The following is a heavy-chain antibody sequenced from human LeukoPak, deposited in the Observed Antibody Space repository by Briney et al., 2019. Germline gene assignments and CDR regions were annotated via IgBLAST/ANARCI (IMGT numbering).Heavy chain of an antibody. CDR1: GGSISSGGYY. V-gene: IGHV4-31*03. Sequence: SQTLSLTCTVSGGSISSGGYYWSWIRQHPGKGLERIGHIYYSGSTYYNPSLKSRVTISVDTSKNQFSLKLSSVTAADTAVYYCARDHNDILTGSTAFDIWGQGTMVTVSS. J-gene: IGHJ3*02. CDR3: ARDHNDILTGSTAFDI. D-gene: IGHD3-9*01. CDR2: IYYSGST.